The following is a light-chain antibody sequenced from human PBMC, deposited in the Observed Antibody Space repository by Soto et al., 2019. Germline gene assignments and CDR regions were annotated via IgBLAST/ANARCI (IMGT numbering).Light chain of an antibody. CDR1: QSVSSN. J-gene: IGKJ3*01. V-gene: IGKV3-11*01. Sequence: EMVWTQSPATLSCSPGERATFSCRASQSVSSNLAWYQQKPGQAPRLLIYDASNRATGIPARFSGSGSGTDFTLTISSLEPEDFAVYYCQQRSNWPPIFTFGPGTKVDIK. CDR3: QQRSNWPPIFT. CDR2: DAS.